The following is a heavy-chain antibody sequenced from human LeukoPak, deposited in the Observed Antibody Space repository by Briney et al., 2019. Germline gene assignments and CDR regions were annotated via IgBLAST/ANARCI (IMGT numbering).Heavy chain of an antibody. J-gene: IGHJ4*02. V-gene: IGHV3-30*18. CDR2: IAYEDGRNE. D-gene: IGHD3-10*01. Sequence: GGSLRLSCAASGFTFRSYVMHWVRQAPGKGLEWVAAIAYEDGRNEYYADSVKGRFTISRDNSRNTVYLQMNSLRAEDTAVYYCAKERPEEYYGSGSYFDYWGQGTLVTVSS. CDR1: GFTFRSYV. CDR3: AKERPEEYYGSGSYFDY.